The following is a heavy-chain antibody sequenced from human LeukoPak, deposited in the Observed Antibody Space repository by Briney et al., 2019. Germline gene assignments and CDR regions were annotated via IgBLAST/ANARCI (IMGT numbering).Heavy chain of an antibody. Sequence: SETLSLTCIVSGASISDYYWSWIRQRPGKGLEWIGYIYYSGSTYYNPSLKSRVTISVDTSKNQFSLKLSSVTAADTAVYYCARSGSFTVTTYLDYWGQGTLVTVSS. CDR2: IYYSGST. J-gene: IGHJ4*02. CDR3: ARSGSFTVTTYLDY. D-gene: IGHD4-17*01. V-gene: IGHV4-59*06. CDR1: GASISDYY.